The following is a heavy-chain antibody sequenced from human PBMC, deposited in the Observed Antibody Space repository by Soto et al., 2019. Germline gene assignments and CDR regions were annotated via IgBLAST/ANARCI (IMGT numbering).Heavy chain of an antibody. CDR2: ISGDGRST. V-gene: IGHV3-23*01. J-gene: IGHJ2*01. CDR3: ARDPLWGTAMVLWYFDL. D-gene: IGHD5-18*01. Sequence: GGSLRLSCAASGFTFSTYAMSWVRQAPGKAPEWVSSISGDGRSTYYADSVKGRFTISRDNSKNTLYLQMNSLRAEDTAVYYCARDPLWGTAMVLWYFDLWGRGTLVTVSS. CDR1: GFTFSTYA.